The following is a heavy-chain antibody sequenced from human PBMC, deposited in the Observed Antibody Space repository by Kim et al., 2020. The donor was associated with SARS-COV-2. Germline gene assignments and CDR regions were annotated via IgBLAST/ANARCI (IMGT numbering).Heavy chain of an antibody. CDR1: GYTFTSYY. Sequence: ASVKVSCKASGYTFTSYYMHWVRQAPGQGLEWMGIINPSGGSTSYAQKFQGRVTMTRDTATSTVYMELSSLRSEDTAVYYCAREYTIFGVVKGHYYYGMEGWGQGTTVTVSS. V-gene: IGHV1-46*01. D-gene: IGHD3-3*01. CDR3: AREYTIFGVVKGHYYYGMEG. J-gene: IGHJ6*02. CDR2: INPSGGST.